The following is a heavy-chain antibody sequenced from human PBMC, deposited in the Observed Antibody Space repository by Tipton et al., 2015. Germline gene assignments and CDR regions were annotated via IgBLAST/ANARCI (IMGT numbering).Heavy chain of an antibody. Sequence: SLRLSCAASRFTFSTYWMTWVRQAPGKGLEWEATIKPDGTEKYYVDSVKGRFTISRDNAKNSLYLQMNSLRAEDTAVYYCARAVISADSYWGQGTLVTVSS. J-gene: IGHJ4*02. CDR1: RFTFSTYW. V-gene: IGHV3-7*01. D-gene: IGHD6-13*01. CDR3: ARAVISADSY. CDR2: IKPDGTEK.